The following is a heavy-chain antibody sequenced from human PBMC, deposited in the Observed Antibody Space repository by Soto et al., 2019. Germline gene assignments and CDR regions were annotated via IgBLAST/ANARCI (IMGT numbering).Heavy chain of an antibody. Sequence: SVKGSCKASGYTFTSYGISWGRQAPGQGLEWMGWISAYNGNTNYAQKLQGRVTMTTDTSTSTAYMELRSLRSDDTAVYYCAREKRGGSSSMNDYWGQGTLVTVSS. V-gene: IGHV1-18*04. D-gene: IGHD6-6*01. CDR2: ISAYNGNT. CDR3: AREKRGGSSSMNDY. J-gene: IGHJ4*02. CDR1: GYTFTSYG.